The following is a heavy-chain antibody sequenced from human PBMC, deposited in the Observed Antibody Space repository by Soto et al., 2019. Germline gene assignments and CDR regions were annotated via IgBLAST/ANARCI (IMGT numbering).Heavy chain of an antibody. CDR2: IYYTGIP. V-gene: IGHV4-39*01. D-gene: IGHD2-21*02. CDR1: GGAISSSHYY. CDR3: ATQARTIVVVTALFAWFAP. J-gene: IGHJ5*02. Sequence: PSDTLSFTGTVSGGAISSSHYYWGWIRQTPGKGLEWIGIIYYTGIPNYTPSPKSRFTTPVTRPKTQFSLKVGSGTAAETGVYYCATQARTIVVVTALFAWFAPWGQGTLVTVS.